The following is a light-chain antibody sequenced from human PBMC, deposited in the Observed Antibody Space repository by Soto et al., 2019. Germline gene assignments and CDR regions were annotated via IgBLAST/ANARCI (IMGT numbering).Light chain of an antibody. CDR1: SSDVGGYNY. CDR2: EVS. Sequence: QSALTQPPSASWSRGQSVTISCTGTSSDVGGYNYVSWYQQHPGKAPKLMIYEVSKRPSGVPDRFSGSKSGNTASLTVSGLQAENEADYYCSSYAGSNNLVFGGGTKLTVL. J-gene: IGLJ2*01. CDR3: SSYAGSNNLV. V-gene: IGLV2-8*01.